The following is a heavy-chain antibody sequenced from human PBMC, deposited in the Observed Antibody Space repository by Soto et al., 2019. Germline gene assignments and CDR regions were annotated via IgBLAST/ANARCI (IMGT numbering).Heavy chain of an antibody. V-gene: IGHV4-34*01. CDR2: INHSGST. J-gene: IGHJ5*02. D-gene: IGHD6-25*01. Sequence: PWETLSLTCAVYGGSFSGYYWSWIRQPPGKGLEWIGEINHSGSTNYNPSLKSRVTISVDTSKSQFSLKLSSVTAADTAVYYCARGQWRWSSDPPKGNWFDPWGQGTLVTVSS. CDR1: GGSFSGYY. CDR3: ARGQWRWSSDPPKGNWFDP.